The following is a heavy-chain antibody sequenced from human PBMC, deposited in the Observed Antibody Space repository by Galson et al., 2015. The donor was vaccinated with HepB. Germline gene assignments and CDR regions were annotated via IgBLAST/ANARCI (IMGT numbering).Heavy chain of an antibody. CDR3: AREGGPYGYTSGWYPSY. Sequence: SLRLSCAASGFTFSNFGMHWVRQAPGKGLEWVAVIWYDGSNKYYADSVKGRFTISRDNSMNTLYLQMNSLRGEDTAVYYCAREGGPYGYTSGWYPSYWGQGTLVTVSS. J-gene: IGHJ4*02. CDR2: IWYDGSNK. V-gene: IGHV3-33*01. D-gene: IGHD6-19*01. CDR1: GFTFSNFG.